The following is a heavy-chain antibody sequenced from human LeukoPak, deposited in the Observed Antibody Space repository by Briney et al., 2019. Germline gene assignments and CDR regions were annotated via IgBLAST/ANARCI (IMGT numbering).Heavy chain of an antibody. CDR1: GYTFTSYY. J-gene: IGHJ6*03. Sequence: ASVKVSCKASGYTFTSYYMHWVRQAPGQGLEWMGWISAYNGNTNYAQKLQGRVTMTTDTSTSTAYMELRSLRSDDTAVYYCARVLLWFGELRNYYYYMDVWGKGTTVTISS. CDR2: ISAYNGNT. V-gene: IGHV1-18*04. D-gene: IGHD3-10*01. CDR3: ARVLLWFGELRNYYYYMDV.